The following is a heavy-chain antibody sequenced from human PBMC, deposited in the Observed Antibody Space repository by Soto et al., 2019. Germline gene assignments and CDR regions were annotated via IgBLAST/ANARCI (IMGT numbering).Heavy chain of an antibody. D-gene: IGHD6-13*01. J-gene: IGHJ4*02. V-gene: IGHV1-69*01. CDR1: GGTFSSYA. CDR2: IIPIFGTA. Sequence: QVQLVQSGAAVKKPGSSVKVSCKASGGTFSSYAISWVRQAPGQGLEWMGGIIPIFGTANYAQKFQGRVMITADDSTRTAYMELSSLRSEDTAVYYLASTSCSWSVVYWGQGTVVSLSS. CDR3: ASTSCSWSVVY.